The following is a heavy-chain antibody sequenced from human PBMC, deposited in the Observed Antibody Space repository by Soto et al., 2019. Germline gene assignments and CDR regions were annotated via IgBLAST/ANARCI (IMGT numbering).Heavy chain of an antibody. CDR3: ASSHMVRGVGFDY. CDR1: GDSVSSGSYY. J-gene: IGHJ4*02. V-gene: IGHV4-61*01. D-gene: IGHD3-10*01. Sequence: SETLSLTCTVSGDSVSSGSYYWSWIRQSPGKGLAWIGFFYYTGGTDYNPSLKSRLTISVDTSKNEFSLKLSSVTAADTAIYYCASSHMVRGVGFDYWGQGTLVTVSS. CDR2: FYYTGGT.